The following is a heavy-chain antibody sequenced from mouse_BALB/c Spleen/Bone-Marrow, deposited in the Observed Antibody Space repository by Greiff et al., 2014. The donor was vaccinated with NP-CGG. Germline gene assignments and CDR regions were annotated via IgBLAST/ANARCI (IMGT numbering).Heavy chain of an antibody. CDR3: ARDEDYAMDY. CDR1: GFTFSSFG. J-gene: IGHJ4*01. Sequence: EVQRVESGGGLVQPGGSRKLSCAASGFTFSSFGMHWVRQAPEKGLEWVAYISSGSSTIYYADTVKGRFTTSRDNPKNTLFLQMTSLRSEDTAMYYCARDEDYAMDYWGQGTSVTVSS. V-gene: IGHV5-17*02. CDR2: ISSGSSTI.